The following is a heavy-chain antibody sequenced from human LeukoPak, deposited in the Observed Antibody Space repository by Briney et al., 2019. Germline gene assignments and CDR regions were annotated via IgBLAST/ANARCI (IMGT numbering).Heavy chain of an antibody. CDR3: AKEILYYDFWSGPEGDAFDI. V-gene: IGHV3-23*01. Sequence: GGSLRLSCAASGLTFSSYAMSWVRQAPGKGLEWVSAISGSGGSTYYADSVKGRFTISRDNSKNTLYLQMNSLRAEDTAVYYCAKEILYYDFWSGPEGDAFDIWGQGTMATVSS. CDR1: GLTFSSYA. D-gene: IGHD3-3*01. CDR2: ISGSGGST. J-gene: IGHJ3*02.